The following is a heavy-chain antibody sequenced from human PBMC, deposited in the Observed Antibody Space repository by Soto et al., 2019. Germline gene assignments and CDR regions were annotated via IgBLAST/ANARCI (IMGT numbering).Heavy chain of an antibody. Sequence: GGSLRLSCAASGFTFSSYSMNWVRQAPGKGLEWVSSISSSSSYIYYADSVKGRFTISRDNAKNSLYLQMNSLRAEDTAVYYCARESGTPFFYYGMDVWGQGTTVTVSS. D-gene: IGHD1-26*01. CDR3: ARESGTPFFYYGMDV. CDR1: GFTFSSYS. J-gene: IGHJ6*02. V-gene: IGHV3-21*01. CDR2: ISSSSSYI.